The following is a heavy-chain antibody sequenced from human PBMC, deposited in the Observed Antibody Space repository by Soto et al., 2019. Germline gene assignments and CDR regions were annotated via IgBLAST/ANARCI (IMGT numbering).Heavy chain of an antibody. V-gene: IGHV3-30-3*01. CDR3: ARDRRMGGYDAFYYYYYGMDV. J-gene: IGHJ6*01. Sequence: QVQLVESGGGVVQPGRSLRLSCAASGFTFSSYAMHWVRQAPGKGLEWVAVISYDGSNKYYADSVKGRFTISRDNSKNTLYLQMNSLRAEDTAVYYCARDRRMGGYDAFYYYYYGMDVW. D-gene: IGHD5-12*01. CDR1: GFTFSSYA. CDR2: ISYDGSNK.